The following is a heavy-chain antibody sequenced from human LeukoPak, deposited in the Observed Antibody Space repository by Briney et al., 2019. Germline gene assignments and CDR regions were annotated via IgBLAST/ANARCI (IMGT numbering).Heavy chain of an antibody. Sequence: GGSLRLSCAASGFTFSSYGMTWVRQAPGKGLEWVSYISSSSSTIYYADSVKGRFTISRDNAKNSLYLQMDSLRAEDTAVYYCAELGITMIGGVWGKGTTVTVSS. CDR3: AELGITMIGGV. D-gene: IGHD3-10*02. CDR1: GFTFSSYG. CDR2: ISSSSSTI. V-gene: IGHV3-48*04. J-gene: IGHJ6*04.